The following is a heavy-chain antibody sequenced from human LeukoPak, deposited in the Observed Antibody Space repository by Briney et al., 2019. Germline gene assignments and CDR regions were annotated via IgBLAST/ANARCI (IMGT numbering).Heavy chain of an antibody. CDR1: VCTFTSYY. CDR2: INTNSGGT. CDR3: ARDLEGYHYGSGNYPQ. D-gene: IGHD3-10*01. Sequence: ASVTVSFMSSVCTFTSYYIHWVGQAPGQGREGMGFINTNSGGTNYLQNFHGRVPMTRDTSISTAYMELRSLSSDDTVVYYCARDLEGYHYGSGNYPQWGQGTLVTVSS. V-gene: IGHV1-2*02. J-gene: IGHJ4*02.